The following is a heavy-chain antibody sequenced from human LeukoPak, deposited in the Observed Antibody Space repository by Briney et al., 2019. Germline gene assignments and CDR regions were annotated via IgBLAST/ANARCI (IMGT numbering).Heavy chain of an antibody. CDR1: GGSISSSSYY. CDR2: IYYSGGT. Sequence: SETLSLTCTVSGGSISSSSYYWGWIRQPPGKGLEWIGSIYYSGGTYYNPSLKSRVTISVDTSKNQFSLKLSSVTAADTAVYYCASSSWNFDYWGQGTLVTVSS. D-gene: IGHD6-13*01. CDR3: ASSSWNFDY. J-gene: IGHJ4*02. V-gene: IGHV4-39*01.